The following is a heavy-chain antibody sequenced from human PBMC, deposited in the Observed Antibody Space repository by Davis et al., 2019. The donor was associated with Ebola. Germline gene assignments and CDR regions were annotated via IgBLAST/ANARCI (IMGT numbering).Heavy chain of an antibody. V-gene: IGHV4-31*03. CDR1: GGSISSGGYY. CDR3: ARVKWFGKIFDY. J-gene: IGHJ4*02. D-gene: IGHD3-10*01. Sequence: MPSETLSLTCTVSGGSISSGGYYWSWIRQHPGKGLEWIGYIYYSGSTYYNPSLKSRVTISLDTSKNQFSLKLSSVTAADTAVFYCARVKWFGKIFDYWGQGTLVTVSS. CDR2: IYYSGST.